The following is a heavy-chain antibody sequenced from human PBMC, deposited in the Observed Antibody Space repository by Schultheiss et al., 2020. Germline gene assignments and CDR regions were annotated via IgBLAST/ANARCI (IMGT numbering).Heavy chain of an antibody. Sequence: TLSLTCTVSGGSISSGIYSWSWIRQPPGKGLEWIGYIYYSGSTYYNPSLKSRVTISVDTSKNQFSLKLSSVTAADTAVYYCARDQVPPSVVTRYWYFDLWGRGTLVTVSS. J-gene: IGHJ2*01. V-gene: IGHV4-31*03. D-gene: IGHD4-23*01. CDR3: ARDQVPPSVVTRYWYFDL. CDR2: IYYSGST. CDR1: GGSISSGIYS.